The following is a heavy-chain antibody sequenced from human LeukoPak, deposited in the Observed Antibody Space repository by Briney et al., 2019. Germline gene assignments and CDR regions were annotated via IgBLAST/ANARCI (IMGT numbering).Heavy chain of an antibody. V-gene: IGHV4-59*01. D-gene: IGHD6-13*01. CDR3: ARDNGQQLKNNWFDP. J-gene: IGHJ5*02. CDR1: GGSFSSYY. Sequence: SETLSLTCTVSGGSFSSYYWSWIRQPPGKGLEWIGYIYYSGSTNYNPSLKSRVTISVDTSKNQFSLKLSSVTAADTAVYYCARDNGQQLKNNWFDPWGQGTLVTVSS. CDR2: IYYSGST.